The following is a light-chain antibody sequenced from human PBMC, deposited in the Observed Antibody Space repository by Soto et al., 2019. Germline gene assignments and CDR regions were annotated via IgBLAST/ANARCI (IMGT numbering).Light chain of an antibody. Sequence: EIVLTQSPGTLSLSPGERATLSCRASQTFSNSFLSWFQQIPGQAPRLLIYGASTRATGIPARFSGSGSGTDFTLTSSRLEPEDFAVYYCQQYGSSPWTFGQGTKVDIK. CDR2: GAS. J-gene: IGKJ1*01. CDR3: QQYGSSPWT. V-gene: IGKV3-20*01. CDR1: QTFSNSF.